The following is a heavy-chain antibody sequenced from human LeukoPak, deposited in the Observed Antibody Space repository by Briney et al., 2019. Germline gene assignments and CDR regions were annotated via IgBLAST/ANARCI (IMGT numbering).Heavy chain of an antibody. V-gene: IGHV1-8*03. D-gene: IGHD6-6*01. Sequence: GASVKVSCKAFGYTFTSYDINWVRQATGQGLEWMGWMNPNSGNTGYAQKFQGRVTITRNTSISTAYMELSSLRSEDTAVYFCARASSSIAALALPFTDYYYMDVWGKGTTVTVSS. J-gene: IGHJ6*03. CDR3: ARASSSIAALALPFTDYYYMDV. CDR1: GYTFTSYD. CDR2: MNPNSGNT.